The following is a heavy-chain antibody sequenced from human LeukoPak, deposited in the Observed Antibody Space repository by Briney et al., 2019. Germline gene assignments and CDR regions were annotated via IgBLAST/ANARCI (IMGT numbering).Heavy chain of an antibody. Sequence: GGSLRLSCAASGFTFSNYAMSWVRQAPGKGLEWVSAISGSGGSTYYADSMKGRFTISRDNSKNTLYLQMNSLGAEDTAVYYCVSQGYYDSSGYCYWGQGTLVTVSP. CDR2: ISGSGGST. V-gene: IGHV3-23*01. J-gene: IGHJ4*02. CDR1: GFTFSNYA. CDR3: VSQGYYDSSGYCY. D-gene: IGHD3-22*01.